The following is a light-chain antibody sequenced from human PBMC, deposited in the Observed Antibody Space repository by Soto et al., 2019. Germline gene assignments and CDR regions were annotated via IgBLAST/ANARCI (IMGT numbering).Light chain of an antibody. V-gene: IGLV2-14*01. CDR2: DVS. J-gene: IGLJ1*01. Sequence: QAGTVSGSRGSPITIKSTGTSSDVGGYNYVSWYRQHPGRAPKLMIYDVSNRPSGVSNRFSGSKSGNTASLTISGLQAEDEADYYCSSYTRSSNYVFGTGTKVTVL. CDR3: SSYTRSSNYV. CDR1: SSDVGGYNY.